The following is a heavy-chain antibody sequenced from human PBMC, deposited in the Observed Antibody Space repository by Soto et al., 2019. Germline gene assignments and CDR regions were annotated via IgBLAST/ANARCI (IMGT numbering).Heavy chain of an antibody. Sequence: VVQPGAEVRKPGASVKVSCKASGYSFTTYYIHWFRQAPGQGLEWMAIINPNGGTTNYAQKFQGRVTVTRDMSASTVYMELSSLRSDDTAIYYCAAYCSGGGCPPGPWNWGRGTMVTVSS. J-gene: IGHJ3*01. V-gene: IGHV1-46*03. CDR3: AAYCSGGGCPPGPWN. D-gene: IGHD2-15*01. CDR2: INPNGGTT. CDR1: GYSFTTYY.